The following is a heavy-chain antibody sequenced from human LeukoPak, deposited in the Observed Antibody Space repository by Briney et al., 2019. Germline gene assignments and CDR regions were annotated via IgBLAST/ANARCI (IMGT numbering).Heavy chain of an antibody. D-gene: IGHD3-9*01. Sequence: PGGSLRLSCVASGFTFSSHSMNWVRQAPGKGLEWVSFISNSSRYKYYADSVKGRFTISRDNAKNSLYLQMNSLRAEDTAVYYCAREVGYYDILTGYPTSFDYWGQGTLVTVSS. V-gene: IGHV3-21*01. J-gene: IGHJ4*02. CDR3: AREVGYYDILTGYPTSFDY. CDR1: GFTFSSHS. CDR2: ISNSSRYK.